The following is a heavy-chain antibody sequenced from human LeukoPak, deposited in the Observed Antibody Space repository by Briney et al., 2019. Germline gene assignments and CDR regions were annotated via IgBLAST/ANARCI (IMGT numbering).Heavy chain of an antibody. CDR3: ASLYYDSSGYYYYYMDV. D-gene: IGHD3-22*01. J-gene: IGHJ6*03. CDR2: IYYSGST. CDR1: GDSISSSSYY. V-gene: IGHV4-39*01. Sequence: SETPSLTCTVSGDSISSSSYYWDWIREPPGKGLESIGSIYYSGSTYYNPSLKSRVTISVDTSKNQFSLKLSSVTAADTAVYYCASLYYDSSGYYYYYMDVWGKGTTVTISS.